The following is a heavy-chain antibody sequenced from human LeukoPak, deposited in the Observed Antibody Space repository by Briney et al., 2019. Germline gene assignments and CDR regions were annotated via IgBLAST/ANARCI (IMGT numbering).Heavy chain of an antibody. J-gene: IGHJ5*02. CDR2: IYYSGST. Sequence: SETLSLTCTVSGGSTSSYYWSWIRQPPGNGLEWIGYIYYSGSTNYNPSLKSRVTISVDTSKNHFSLKLSSVTAADTAVYYCARGDGDYGWFDPWGQGTLVTVSS. D-gene: IGHD4-17*01. CDR3: ARGDGDYGWFDP. CDR1: GGSTSSYY. V-gene: IGHV4-59*01.